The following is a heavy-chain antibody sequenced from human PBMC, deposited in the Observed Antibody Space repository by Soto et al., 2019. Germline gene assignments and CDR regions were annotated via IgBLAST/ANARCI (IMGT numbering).Heavy chain of an antibody. V-gene: IGHV3-30*18. D-gene: IGHD3-22*01. CDR3: GKVATYYYDCTFDY. CDR2: ISYDGNYK. J-gene: IGHJ4*02. CDR1: GFTFSSYG. Sequence: QVQLVESGGGVVQPGRSLRLSCAASGFTFSSYGMHWVRQAPGKGLEWVAIISYDGNYKYYADSVKGRITISRDNSKNTPELQMNSRGAEGTAVYYCGKVATYYYDCTFDYWGQGTLVTVSS.